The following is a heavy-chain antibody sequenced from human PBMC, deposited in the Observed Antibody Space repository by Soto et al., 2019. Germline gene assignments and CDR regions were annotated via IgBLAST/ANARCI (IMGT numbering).Heavy chain of an antibody. D-gene: IGHD4-17*01. J-gene: IGHJ6*04. CDR3: ARHQRGDSREPSEF. CDR2: IYPRDSDT. V-gene: IGHV5-51*01. Sequence: MTGKGLEWMGIIYPRDSDTTSSPSFQGQVTISADKSISTAYLQWSSLKASDTAMYFCARHQRGDSREPSEFWGKGTTVTVSS.